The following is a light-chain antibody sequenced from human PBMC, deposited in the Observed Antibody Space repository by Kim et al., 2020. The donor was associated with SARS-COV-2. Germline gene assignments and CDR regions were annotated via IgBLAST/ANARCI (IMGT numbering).Light chain of an antibody. CDR2: SNN. J-gene: IGLJ3*02. CDR1: GSNIGSNT. Sequence: GRRVTIACSGSGSNIGSNTVNWDQQLPGTAPKLLIYSNNQRPSGVPDRFSGSKSGTSASLAISGLQSEDEADYYCAAWDDSLNGWVFGGGTQLTVL. CDR3: AAWDDSLNGWV. V-gene: IGLV1-44*01.